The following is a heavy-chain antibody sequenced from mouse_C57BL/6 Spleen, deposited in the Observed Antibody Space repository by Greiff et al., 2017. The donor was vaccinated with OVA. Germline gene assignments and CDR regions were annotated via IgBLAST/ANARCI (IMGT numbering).Heavy chain of an antibody. CDR1: GYTFTDYY. V-gene: IGHV1-26*01. CDR2: INPNNGGT. J-gene: IGHJ4*01. Sequence: EVQLQQSGPELVKPGASVKISCKASGYTFTDYYMNWVKQSHGKSLEWIGDINPNNGGTSYNQKFKGKATSTVDKSSSTAYMELRSLTSEDSAVYYCARSGYYGHTRGDYWGQGTSVTVSS. CDR3: ARSGYYGHTRGDY. D-gene: IGHD1-2*01.